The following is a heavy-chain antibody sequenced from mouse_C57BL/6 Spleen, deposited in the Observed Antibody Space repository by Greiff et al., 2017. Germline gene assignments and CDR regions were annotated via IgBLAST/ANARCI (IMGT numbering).Heavy chain of an antibody. CDR1: GYTFTDYE. Sequence: QVQLKESGAELVRPGASVTLSCKASGYTFTDYEMHWVKQTPVHGLEWIGAIDPETGGTAYNQKFKGKAILTADKSSSTAYMGRRSLTSEDSAVYYCTRSAPFDVWGTGTTVTVSS. V-gene: IGHV1-15*01. CDR2: IDPETGGT. CDR3: TRSAPFDV. J-gene: IGHJ1*03.